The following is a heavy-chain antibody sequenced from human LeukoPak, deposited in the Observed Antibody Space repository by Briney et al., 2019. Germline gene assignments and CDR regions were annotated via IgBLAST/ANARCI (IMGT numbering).Heavy chain of an antibody. CDR2: INGDGSGT. D-gene: IGHD5-18*01. CDR3: ARDGYSFGHDFDY. CDR1: GFTFSSYW. V-gene: IGHV3-74*01. J-gene: IGHJ4*02. Sequence: PGGSLRLSCAASGFTFSSYWMHWVRQAPGKGLVWVSRINGDGSGTSYADSVKGRFTVSRDNAKNTLYLQMNSLRAEDTAVYYCARDGYSFGHDFDYWGQGTLVTVSS.